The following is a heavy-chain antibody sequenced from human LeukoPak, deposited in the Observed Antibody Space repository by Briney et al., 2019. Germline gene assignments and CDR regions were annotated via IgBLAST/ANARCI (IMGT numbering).Heavy chain of an antibody. V-gene: IGHV4-39*02. Sequence: PSQTLSLTCTVSGGSISSSSYYWGWIRQPPGKGLEWIGSIYYSGSTYHNPSLKSRVTISVDTSKNQFSLKLSSVTAADTAVYYCARESSSGTNWFDPWGQGTLVTVSS. J-gene: IGHJ5*02. CDR3: ARESSSGTNWFDP. CDR2: IYYSGST. CDR1: GGSISSSSYY. D-gene: IGHD6-13*01.